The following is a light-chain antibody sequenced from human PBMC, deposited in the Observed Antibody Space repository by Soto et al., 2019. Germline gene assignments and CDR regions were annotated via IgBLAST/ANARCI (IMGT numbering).Light chain of an antibody. CDR1: SSNLGAGYD. J-gene: IGLJ2*01. V-gene: IGLV1-40*01. CDR3: QSYDISLSGSKV. CDR2: ANN. Sequence: QSVLAQPPSVSGAPGQRVTISCTGSSSNLGAGYDVHWYRQLPGTPPKLLIYANNNRPSGVPDRYSGSKSGASASLAIAGLQAEDEADYYCQSYDISLSGSKVFGGGTKLTVL.